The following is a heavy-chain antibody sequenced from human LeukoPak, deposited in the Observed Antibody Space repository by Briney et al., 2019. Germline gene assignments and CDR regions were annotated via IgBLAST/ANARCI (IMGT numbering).Heavy chain of an antibody. CDR3: ARGLYYYGSGSYAGGY. Sequence: ASVKVSRKASGYTFTGYYMHWVRQAPGQGLAWMGWINPNSGGTNYAQKFQGRVTMTRDTSISTAYMELSRLRSDDTAVYYCARGLYYYGSGSYAGGYWGQGTLVTVSS. CDR2: INPNSGGT. V-gene: IGHV1-2*02. J-gene: IGHJ4*02. CDR1: GYTFTGYY. D-gene: IGHD3-10*01.